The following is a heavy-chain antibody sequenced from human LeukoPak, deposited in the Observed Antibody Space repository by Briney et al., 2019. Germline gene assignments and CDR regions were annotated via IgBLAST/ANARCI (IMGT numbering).Heavy chain of an antibody. Sequence: PSQTLSLTCTVSGASISSGGYYWSWIRQHPGKGLEWIGYIFYSGSTYYNPSLKSRVTISVDTSKNQFSLKLSSVTAADTAVYYCARQRVAVAGDAFDIWGQGTMVTVSS. CDR1: GASISSGGYY. CDR2: IFYSGST. D-gene: IGHD6-19*01. CDR3: ARQRVAVAGDAFDI. V-gene: IGHV4-31*03. J-gene: IGHJ3*02.